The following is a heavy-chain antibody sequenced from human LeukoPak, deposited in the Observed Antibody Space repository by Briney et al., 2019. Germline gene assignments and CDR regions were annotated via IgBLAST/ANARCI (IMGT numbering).Heavy chain of an antibody. CDR1: GFTFSSYG. J-gene: IGHJ6*03. CDR3: AKDIYSSSFFYYYYYMDV. Sequence: GGSLRLSCAASGFTFSSYGMHWVRQAPGKGLEWVAVISYDGSNKYYADSVKGRFTISGDNSKNTLYLQMNSLRAEDTAVYYCAKDIYSSSFFYYYYYMDVWGKGTTVTVSS. V-gene: IGHV3-30*18. D-gene: IGHD6-6*01. CDR2: ISYDGSNK.